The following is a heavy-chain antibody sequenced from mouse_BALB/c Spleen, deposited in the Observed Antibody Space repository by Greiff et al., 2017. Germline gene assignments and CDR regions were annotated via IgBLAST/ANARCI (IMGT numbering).Heavy chain of an antibody. D-gene: IGHD3-3*01. J-gene: IGHJ1*01. CDR1: GFTFSSYA. Sequence: EVQRVESGGGLVKPGGSLKLSCAASGFTFSSYAMSWVRQTPEKRLEWVASISSGGSTYYPDSVKGRFTISRDNARNILYLQMSSLRSEDTAMYYCARGRDLYWYFDVWGSGTTVTVSS. CDR2: ISSGGST. V-gene: IGHV5-6-5*01. CDR3: ARGRDLYWYFDV.